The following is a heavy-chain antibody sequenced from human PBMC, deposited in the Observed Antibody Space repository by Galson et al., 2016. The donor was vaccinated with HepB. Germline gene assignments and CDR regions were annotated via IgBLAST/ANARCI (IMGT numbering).Heavy chain of an antibody. D-gene: IGHD3-22*01. CDR1: GLPFSDSY. Sequence: SLRLSCAASGLPFSDSYMSWIRQAPGKGLEWISYISNTGNTIYYADSVKGRFTISRDNAKNSLYLQMNTLRGEDTAVYYCATQRGLIVAPGTFDSWGQGTLFTVSS. CDR2: ISNTGNTI. CDR3: ATQRGLIVAPGTFDS. J-gene: IGHJ4*02. V-gene: IGHV3-11*01.